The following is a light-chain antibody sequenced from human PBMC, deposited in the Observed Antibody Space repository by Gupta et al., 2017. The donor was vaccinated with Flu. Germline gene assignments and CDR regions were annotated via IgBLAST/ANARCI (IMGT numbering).Light chain of an antibody. CDR3: MQALQTPPT. Sequence: DIVMTQSPLSLPVTPGEPASISCRSSQSLLYSTGYNYLDWYLQKPGQSPQLLIYLGSTRASGVPDRFSGSGSGTNFTLRISRVEAEDVGVYYCMQALQTPPTFGHGTIVDIK. CDR1: QSLLYSTGYNY. CDR2: LGS. J-gene: IGKJ3*01. V-gene: IGKV2-28*01.